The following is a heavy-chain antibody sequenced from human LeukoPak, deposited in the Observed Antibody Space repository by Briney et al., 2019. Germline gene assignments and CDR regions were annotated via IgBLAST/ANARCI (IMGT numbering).Heavy chain of an antibody. CDR2: ISSSSSYI. J-gene: IGHJ3*02. D-gene: IGHD3-22*01. CDR1: GFTFSSYS. Sequence: GGSLRLSCAASGFTFSSYSMNWVRQAPGKGLEWVSSISSSSSYIYYADSVKGRFTISRDNAKNSLYLQMNSLRAEDTAVYYCARDGNYYDSSNAFDIWGQGTMVTVSS. CDR3: ARDGNYYDSSNAFDI. V-gene: IGHV3-21*01.